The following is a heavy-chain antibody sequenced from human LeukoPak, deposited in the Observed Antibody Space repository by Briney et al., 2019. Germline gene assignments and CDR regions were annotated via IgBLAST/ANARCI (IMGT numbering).Heavy chain of an antibody. J-gene: IGHJ4*02. CDR1: GFTFSRYN. Sequence: GGSLRLSCAASGFTFSRYNMNWVRQAPGKGLEWVSSISGSSSYIYYADSVKGRFTISRDNAKNSLYLQMNSLRAEDTAVYYCASHSMVRGGGFWGQGTLVTVSS. V-gene: IGHV3-21*01. CDR2: ISGSSSYI. D-gene: IGHD3-10*01. CDR3: ASHSMVRGGGF.